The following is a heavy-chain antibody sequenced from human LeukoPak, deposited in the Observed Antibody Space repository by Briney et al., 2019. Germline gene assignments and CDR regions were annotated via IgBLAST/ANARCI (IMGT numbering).Heavy chain of an antibody. CDR3: ARDRGPGYWDY. CDR1: GGSISSSSYY. CDR2: IYYSGSI. V-gene: IGHV4-39*02. Sequence: SETLSLTCTVSGGSISSSSYYWGWIRQPPGKGLEWIGSIYYSGSIYYNPSLKSRVTISVDTSKNQFSLKLNSVTAADTAVYYCARDRGPGYWDYWGQGTLVTVSS. J-gene: IGHJ4*02. D-gene: IGHD3-10*01.